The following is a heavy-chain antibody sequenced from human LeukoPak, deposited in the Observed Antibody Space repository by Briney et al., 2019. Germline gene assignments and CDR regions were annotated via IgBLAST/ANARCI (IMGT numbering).Heavy chain of an antibody. J-gene: IGHJ4*02. Sequence: AASVKVSCKASGGTFSSYAISWVRQAPGQGLEWMGGIIPIFGTANYAQKFQGRVTITADKSTSTAYMELSSLRSEDTAVYYCARVRHGEIFGVAANYFDYWGQGTLVTVSS. D-gene: IGHD3-3*01. CDR1: GGTFSSYA. CDR3: ARVRHGEIFGVAANYFDY. CDR2: IIPIFGTA. V-gene: IGHV1-69*06.